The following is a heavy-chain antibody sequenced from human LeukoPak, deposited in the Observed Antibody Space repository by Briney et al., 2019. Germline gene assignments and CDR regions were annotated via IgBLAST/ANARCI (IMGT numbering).Heavy chain of an antibody. V-gene: IGHV4-39*01. CDR2: IYYSGST. Sequence: PSETLSLTCTVSGGSISSSSYYWGWIRQPPGKGLEWIGSIYYSGSTYYNPSLKSRVTISVDTSKNQFSLKLSSVTAADTAVYYCARRESSIPFDYWGQGTLVTVSS. J-gene: IGHJ4*02. CDR1: GGSISSSSYY. D-gene: IGHD6-19*01. CDR3: ARRESSIPFDY.